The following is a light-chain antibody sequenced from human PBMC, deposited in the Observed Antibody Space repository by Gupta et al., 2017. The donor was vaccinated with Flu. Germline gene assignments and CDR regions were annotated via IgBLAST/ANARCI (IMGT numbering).Light chain of an antibody. CDR3: QAWDTSTYYV. Sequence: SYDLTQPPSVSVSPRHTASITCSGDNLGDKYVCWYQQKPGQSPVLVIYQDNKRPSGIPERFSGSNSGNTATLTISGTQAMDEADYYCQAWDTSTYYVFGTGTKATVL. CDR1: NLGDKY. J-gene: IGLJ1*01. CDR2: QDN. V-gene: IGLV3-1*01.